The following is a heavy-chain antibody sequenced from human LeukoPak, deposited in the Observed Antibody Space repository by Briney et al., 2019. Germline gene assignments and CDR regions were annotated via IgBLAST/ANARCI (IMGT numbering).Heavy chain of an antibody. J-gene: IGHJ4*02. CDR2: ISSSGSTI. Sequence: PGGSLRLSCAASGFTFSSYEMNWVRQAPGKGLEWVSYISSSGSTIYYADSVKGRFTISRDNSKNTLYLQMNSLRAEDTAVYYCAKVGYSASYYPRRNYYFDLWGQGTLVTVSS. CDR1: GFTFSSYE. V-gene: IGHV3-48*03. CDR3: AKVGYSASYYPRRNYYFDL. D-gene: IGHD1-26*01.